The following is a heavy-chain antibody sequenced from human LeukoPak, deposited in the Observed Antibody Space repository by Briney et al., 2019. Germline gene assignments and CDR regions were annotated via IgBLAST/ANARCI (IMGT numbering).Heavy chain of an antibody. CDR2: IYHSGST. V-gene: IGHV4-30-2*01. Sequence: KTSETLSLTCTVSGGSISSGGYYWSWIRQPPGKGLEWIGYIYHSGSTYYNPSLKSRVTISVDRSKNQFSLKLSSVTAADTAVYYCARGFFRSSAAYLDYWGQGTLVTVSS. CDR1: GGSISSGGYY. J-gene: IGHJ4*02. D-gene: IGHD2-2*01. CDR3: ARGFFRSSAAYLDY.